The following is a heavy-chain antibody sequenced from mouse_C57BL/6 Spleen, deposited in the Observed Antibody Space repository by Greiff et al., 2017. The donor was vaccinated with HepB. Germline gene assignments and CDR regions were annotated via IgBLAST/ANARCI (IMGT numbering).Heavy chain of an antibody. D-gene: IGHD6-1*01. CDR3: ARHRPLSGSAMDY. Sequence: VQLQQSGPGLVAPSQSLSITCTVSGFSLTSYGVHWVRQPPGKGLEWLVVIWSDGSTTYNSALKSRLSISKDNSKSQVFLKMNSLQTDDTAMYYCARHRPLSGSAMDYWGQGTSVTVSS. J-gene: IGHJ4*01. CDR2: IWSDGST. CDR1: GFSLTSYG. V-gene: IGHV2-6-1*01.